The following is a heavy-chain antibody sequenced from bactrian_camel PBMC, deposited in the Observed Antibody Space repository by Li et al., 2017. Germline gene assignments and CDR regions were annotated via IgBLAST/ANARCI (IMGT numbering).Heavy chain of an antibody. V-gene: IGHV3S31*01. Sequence: VQLVESGGGSVQTGGSLRLSCSATLPIYTSRDDYCMGWFRQIPGMEREGVATIDSFGGTSYADSVKGRFSISRDNAKNTLYLQLNSLKTEDTAMYYCARDRSYCRNGYCSLDDWGQGTQVTVS. J-gene: IGHJ4*01. CDR1: IYTSRDDYC. CDR2: IDSFGGT. D-gene: IGHD3*01. CDR3: ARDRSYCRNGYCSLDD.